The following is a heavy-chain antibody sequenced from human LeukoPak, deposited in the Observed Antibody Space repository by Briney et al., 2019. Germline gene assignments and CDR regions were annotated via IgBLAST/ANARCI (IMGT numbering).Heavy chain of an antibody. J-gene: IGHJ5*02. CDR3: ARDACSSGPPMENWFDP. CDR1: GFTFSSYA. V-gene: IGHV3-30-3*01. Sequence: GGSLRLSCAASGFTFSSYAMPWVRQAPGKGLEWVAVISYDGSNKYYADSVKGRFTISRDNSKNTLYLQMNSLRAEDTAVYYCARDACSSGPPMENWFDPWGQGTLVTVSS. CDR2: ISYDGSNK. D-gene: IGHD6-19*01.